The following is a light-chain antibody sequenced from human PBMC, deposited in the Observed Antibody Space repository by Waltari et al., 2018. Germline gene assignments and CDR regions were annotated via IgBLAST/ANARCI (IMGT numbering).Light chain of an antibody. CDR3: AAWDDSLSGWV. J-gene: IGLJ3*02. Sequence: QSVLPQPPSASGTPGQRATISCSGSSSNIGSDYVYWYQQLPGTAPKLLIYRDNQRPSGVPDRFSGSNSGTSASLAISGLRSEDEADYYCAAWDDSLSGWVFGGGTKLTVL. CDR2: RDN. CDR1: SSNIGSDY. V-gene: IGLV1-47*01.